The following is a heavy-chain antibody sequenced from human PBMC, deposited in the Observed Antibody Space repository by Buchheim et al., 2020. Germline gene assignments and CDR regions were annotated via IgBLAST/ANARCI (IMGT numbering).Heavy chain of an antibody. Sequence: EVQLVESGGGLVKPGGSLRLSCVASGFTFSSHRMDWVRQAPGKGLEWVASISSSGSYVYYADSLKGRFTISRDTAKNSLYLQVSSLRAEDTGVYYCARVPPFAPAGYYYDLWGQGSL. J-gene: IGHJ4*02. V-gene: IGHV3-21*06. CDR2: ISSSGSYV. CDR3: ARVPPFAPAGYYYDL. D-gene: IGHD3-9*01. CDR1: GFTFSSHR.